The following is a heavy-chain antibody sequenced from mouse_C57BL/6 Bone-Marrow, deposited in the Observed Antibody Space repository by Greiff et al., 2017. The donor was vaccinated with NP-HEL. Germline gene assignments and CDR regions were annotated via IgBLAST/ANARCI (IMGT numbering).Heavy chain of an antibody. J-gene: IGHJ2*01. CDR3: ARWKAWGAGDYFDY. CDR2: VYPYNGGT. V-gene: IGHV1-36*01. D-gene: IGHD3-2*02. Sequence: EVQRVESGPELVKPGPSVKISCKASGFTFTDYYMHWVKQSHGKSLEWIGLVYPYNGGTSYNQKFKGKATLTVDTSSSTAYMELNSLTSEDSAVYYCARWKAWGAGDYFDYWGQGTTLTVSS. CDR1: GFTFTDYY.